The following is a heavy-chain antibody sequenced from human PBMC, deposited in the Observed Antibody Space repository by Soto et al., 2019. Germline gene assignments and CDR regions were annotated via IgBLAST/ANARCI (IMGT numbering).Heavy chain of an antibody. CDR3: ARVTSSIVVVPDYGMDV. CDR1: GYTFVSHG. CDR2: ISAKNGNT. V-gene: IGHV1-18*04. J-gene: IGHJ6*02. Sequence: QVRLEQSGGAVKQPGASVKVSCKASGYTFVSHGINWVRQAPGQGLEWMGWISAKNGNTKFAQKFQGRVTLTTDTSTSKAYMELRSLRSDDTAVYYCARVTSSIVVVPDYGMDVWGQGTTVTVSS. D-gene: IGHD2-2*01.